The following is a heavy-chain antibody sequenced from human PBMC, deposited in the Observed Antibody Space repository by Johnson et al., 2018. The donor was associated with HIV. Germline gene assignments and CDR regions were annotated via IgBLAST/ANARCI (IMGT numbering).Heavy chain of an antibody. CDR1: GFTFRSYG. Sequence: QVQLVESGGGVVQPGGSLRLSCAASGFTFRSYGMHWVRQAPGKGLEWVSGINWNGGSTGYADSVKGRFTISRDNSNNTLYLQMNSLRTEDTAVYYCAREHGPDEGYYDGRYYSGFDIWGQGTMVTVSS. V-gene: IGHV3-NL1*01. D-gene: IGHD3-22*01. CDR3: AREHGPDEGYYDGRYYSGFDI. CDR2: INWNGGST. J-gene: IGHJ3*02.